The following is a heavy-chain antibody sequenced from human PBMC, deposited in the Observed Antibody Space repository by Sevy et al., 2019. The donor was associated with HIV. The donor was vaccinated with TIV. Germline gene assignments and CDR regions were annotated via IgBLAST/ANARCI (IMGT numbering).Heavy chain of an antibody. CDR2: TSYNEGGE. CDR3: GKDTGSSGYDHYGLDV. Sequence: GGSLRLSCVASGFTFSNYGTHWVRQAPGKGLEWVAITSYNEGGENYADSVKGRFTISRDNSKNTVYLQMYRLTTEDTGVYYCGKDTGSSGYDHYGLDVWGQGTTVTVSS. V-gene: IGHV3-30*18. J-gene: IGHJ6*02. CDR1: GFTFSNYG. D-gene: IGHD6-19*01.